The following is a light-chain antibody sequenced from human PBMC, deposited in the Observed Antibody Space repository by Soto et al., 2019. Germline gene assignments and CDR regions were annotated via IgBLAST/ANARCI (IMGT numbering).Light chain of an antibody. CDR2: GAS. CDR1: QNVINNY. J-gene: IGKJ5*01. CDR3: QQYVGTSIT. Sequence: EITLTQSPDTLSLSPGERATLSCRASQNVINNYLAWYQQKPGQAPSLLIYGASSRASGIADRFSGSGSETTFTLTITRLVPEDFAVYYCQQYVGTSITFGQGTRLQIK. V-gene: IGKV3-20*01.